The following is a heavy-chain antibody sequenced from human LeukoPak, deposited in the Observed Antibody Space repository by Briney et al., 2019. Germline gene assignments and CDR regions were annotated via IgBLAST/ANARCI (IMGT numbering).Heavy chain of an antibody. D-gene: IGHD5-24*01. CDR3: AKARGRDGYKDELDY. V-gene: IGHV3-23*01. Sequence: GGSLRLSCAASEFTFSSCAMNWVRQAPGEGLEWVSVISGSGGSTYYADSVKGRFTISRDNSKNTLYLQMNSLRAEDTAVYYCAKARGRDGYKDELDYWGQGTLVTVSS. CDR1: EFTFSSCA. J-gene: IGHJ4*02. CDR2: ISGSGGST.